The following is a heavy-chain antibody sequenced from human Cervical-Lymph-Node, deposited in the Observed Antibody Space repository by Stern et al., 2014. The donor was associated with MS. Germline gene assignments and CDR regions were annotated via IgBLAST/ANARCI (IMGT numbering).Heavy chain of an antibody. J-gene: IGHJ4*02. V-gene: IGHV4-31*03. CDR2: IYYSGST. CDR1: GGSISTDGYY. D-gene: IGHD6-13*01. CDR3: ARDDRGSSWYRFDF. Sequence: QVQLQESGPGVAKPSQTLSLTCTVSGGSISTDGYYWTWIRQHPGKGLEWIGYIYYSGSTYYNPSLKSRVTMSLDTSKNQFSLNLSSVTAADTAIYYCARDDRGSSWYRFDFWGQGTLVTVSS.